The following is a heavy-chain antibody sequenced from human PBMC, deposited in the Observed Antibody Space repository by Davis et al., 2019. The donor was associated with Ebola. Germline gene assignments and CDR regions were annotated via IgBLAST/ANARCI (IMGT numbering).Heavy chain of an antibody. CDR1: GFRFDEHA. D-gene: IGHD1-1*01. Sequence: GGSLRLSCVASGFRFDEHAMHWVRQAPGKGLEWVSGITWDSATIAYADSVKGRFTISRDNAQNSLYLQMNSLRAEDTAVYYCARSGKLDYWGQGTLVTVSS. J-gene: IGHJ4*02. V-gene: IGHV3-9*01. CDR3: ARSGKLDY. CDR2: ITWDSATI.